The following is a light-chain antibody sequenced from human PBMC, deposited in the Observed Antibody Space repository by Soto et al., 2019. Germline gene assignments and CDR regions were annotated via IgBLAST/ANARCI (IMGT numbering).Light chain of an antibody. V-gene: IGKV3-11*01. CDR2: DAS. CDR3: QQRSNWLGT. Sequence: EIVLTQSPATLSLSPGERATLSYRASQSVSSYLAWYQQKPGQAPRLLIYDASNRATGIPARFSGSGSGTDFTLTISSLEPEDFAVYYCQQRSNWLGTFGGGTKVDIK. J-gene: IGKJ4*01. CDR1: QSVSSY.